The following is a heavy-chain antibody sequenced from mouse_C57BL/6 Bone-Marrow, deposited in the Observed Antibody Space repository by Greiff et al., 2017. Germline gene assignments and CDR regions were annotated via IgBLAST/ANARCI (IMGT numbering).Heavy chain of an antibody. CDR1: GFNIKDDY. D-gene: IGHD2-5*01. V-gene: IGHV14-4*01. Sequence: EVQLQQSGAELVRPGASVKLSCTASGFNIKDDYMHWVKQRPEQGLEWIGWIDPENGDTEYASKFQGKATITADTSSNTAYLQLSSLTSEDTAVYYCNTYSNPYYAMDYWGQGTSVTVSS. CDR3: NTYSNPYYAMDY. CDR2: IDPENGDT. J-gene: IGHJ4*01.